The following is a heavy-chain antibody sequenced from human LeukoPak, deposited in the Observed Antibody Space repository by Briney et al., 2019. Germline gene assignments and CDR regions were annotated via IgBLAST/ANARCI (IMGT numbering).Heavy chain of an antibody. D-gene: IGHD6-19*01. CDR1: GGSISSYY. CDR2: IYYSGRT. Sequence: PSETLSLTCTVSGGSISSYYWSWIRQPPGKGLEWVGYIYYSGRTNYNPSLKSRVTISLDTSKNQFSLKLSSVTAADTAVDYCARGSPKDYSSCWYSPYYYYYMDVWGKGTTVTISS. V-gene: IGHV4-59*01. CDR3: ARGSPKDYSSCWYSPYYYYYMDV. J-gene: IGHJ6*03.